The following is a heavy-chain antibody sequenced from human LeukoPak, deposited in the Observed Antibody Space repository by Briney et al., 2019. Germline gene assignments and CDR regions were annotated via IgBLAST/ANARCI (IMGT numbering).Heavy chain of an antibody. V-gene: IGHV3-30*03. D-gene: IGHD2-15*01. Sequence: GGSLRLSCAASGFTFSSFVMHWVRQAPGKGLEWVAVISYDGTNKYYADSVKGRFTISRDNSKNTLYLQMNSLRAEDTAVYYCARLGFPVYYYYMDVWGKGTTVSVSS. CDR2: ISYDGTNK. CDR1: GFTFSSFV. J-gene: IGHJ6*03. CDR3: ARLGFPVYYYYMDV.